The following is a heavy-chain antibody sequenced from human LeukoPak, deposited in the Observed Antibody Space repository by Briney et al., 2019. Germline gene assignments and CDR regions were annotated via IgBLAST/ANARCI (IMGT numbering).Heavy chain of an antibody. CDR3: ARDPGDIVVVPAAMREEGMDV. D-gene: IGHD2-2*01. J-gene: IGHJ6*02. CDR2: ISSSSSYI. V-gene: IGHV3-21*01. CDR1: GFTFSSYS. Sequence: GGSLRLSCAASGFTFSSYSMNWVRQAPGKGLEWVSSISSSSSYIYYADSVKGRFTISRDNAKNSLYLQMNSLRAEDTAVYYCARDPGDIVVVPAAMREEGMDVWGQGTTVTVSS.